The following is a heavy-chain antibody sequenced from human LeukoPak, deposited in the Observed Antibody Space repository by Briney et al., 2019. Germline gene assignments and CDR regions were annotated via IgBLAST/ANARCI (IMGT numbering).Heavy chain of an antibody. CDR3: ARKGRGSFDY. Sequence: PGGSLRLSCTTSGFTFTDYWMTWVRQAPGKGLEWVANINQDGGKKFYVDSVKGRFTISRDNAKNALYLQMNSLRAEDTGVYYCARKGRGSFDYWGQGTLVTVSS. CDR2: INQDGGKK. V-gene: IGHV3-7*01. J-gene: IGHJ4*02. CDR1: GFTFTDYW.